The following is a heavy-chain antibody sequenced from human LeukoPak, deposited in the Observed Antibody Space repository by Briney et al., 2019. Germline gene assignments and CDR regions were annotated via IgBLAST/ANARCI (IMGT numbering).Heavy chain of an antibody. CDR3: ARDHWSFEYFQH. V-gene: IGHV4-34*01. CDR2: INHSGST. D-gene: IGHD2-8*02. Sequence: SETLSLTCAVYGGSFSGYYWSWIRQPPGKGLEWIGEINHSGSTNYNPSLKSRVTISVDTSKNQFSLKLSSVTAADTAVYYCARDHWSFEYFQHWGQGTLVTVSS. J-gene: IGHJ1*01. CDR1: GGSFSGYY.